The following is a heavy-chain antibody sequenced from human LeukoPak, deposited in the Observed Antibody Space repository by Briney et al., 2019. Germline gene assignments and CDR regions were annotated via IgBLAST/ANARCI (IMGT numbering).Heavy chain of an antibody. CDR1: GFTFSSYG. D-gene: IGHD3-3*01. Sequence: PGGSLRLSCAASGFTFSSYGMHWVRQAPGKGLEWVAFISHDGANKYYADSVKGRFTLSRGNSRNTLFLQVNSLRVEDTAVYYCARAERNAGVFDYWGQGTLVTVSS. CDR2: ISHDGANK. V-gene: IGHV3-30*03. CDR3: ARAERNAGVFDY. J-gene: IGHJ4*02.